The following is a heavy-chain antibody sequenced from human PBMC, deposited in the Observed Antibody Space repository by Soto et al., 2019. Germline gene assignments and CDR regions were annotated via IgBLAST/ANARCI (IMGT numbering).Heavy chain of an antibody. CDR3: ARGLRKYCSSTSCYAGGWFDP. J-gene: IGHJ5*02. V-gene: IGHV1-46*01. D-gene: IGHD2-2*01. CDR1: GYTFTSYY. CDR2: INPSGGST. Sequence: GASVKVSCRASGYTFTSYYMHWVRQAPGQGPEWMGIINPSGGSTSYAQKFQGRVTMTRDTSTSTVYMELSSLRSEDTAVYYCARGLRKYCSSTSCYAGGWFDPWGQGTLVTVSS.